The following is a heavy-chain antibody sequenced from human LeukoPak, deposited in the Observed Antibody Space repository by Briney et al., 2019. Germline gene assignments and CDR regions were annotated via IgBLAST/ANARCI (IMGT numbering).Heavy chain of an antibody. D-gene: IGHD4-17*01. CDR3: XXXXXXTVTTLQYFDY. CDR1: GFTFSSYS. V-gene: IGHV3-48*01. Sequence: GGSLRLSCAASGFTFSSYSMNWVRQAPGKGLEWVSYISSSSSTIYYADSVKGRFTISRDNAKNSLYLQMNSLRAEDTAVYYCXXXXXXTVTTLQYFDYWGQGTLVTVSS. CDR2: ISSSSSTI. J-gene: IGHJ4*02.